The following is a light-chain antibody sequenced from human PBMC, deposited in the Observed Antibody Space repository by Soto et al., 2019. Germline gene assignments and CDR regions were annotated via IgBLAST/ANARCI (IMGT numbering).Light chain of an antibody. V-gene: IGKV2-30*01. CDR2: KVS. CDR1: ESLVATDGITY. CDR3: MQGTHWPRT. J-gene: IGKJ1*01. Sequence: DVVMTQSPVSLPVTLGQPASISCRSSESLVATDGITYLNWFHQRPGQSPRRLIYKVSDRDSGVPDRFRGGGSGTDFTLRISRVEAEDVGIYYCMQGTHWPRTFGQGTKVEIK.